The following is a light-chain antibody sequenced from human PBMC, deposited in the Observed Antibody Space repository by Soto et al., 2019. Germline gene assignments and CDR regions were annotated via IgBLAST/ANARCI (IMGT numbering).Light chain of an antibody. J-gene: IGKJ1*01. Sequence: EIVLTQSPGTLSLSPGERATLSCRTSQTLSSSFLAWYQQTPGQAPRLLIYDTSTRAIDIPDRFSGSGSGTDFTLTISRLEPEDFAVYYCQQYGYLGTFGQGTK. CDR1: QTLSSSF. CDR3: QQYGYLGT. V-gene: IGKV3-20*01. CDR2: DTS.